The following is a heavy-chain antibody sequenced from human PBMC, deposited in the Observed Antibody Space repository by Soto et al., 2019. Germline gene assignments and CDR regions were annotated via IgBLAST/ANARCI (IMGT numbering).Heavy chain of an antibody. D-gene: IGHD3-10*01. V-gene: IGHV5-51*01. CDR3: ARQGTSRGSDYAAFDS. J-gene: IGHJ4*02. CDR1: GYTFIYFW. CDR2: IYPGASDI. Sequence: PXESLNISCQASGYTFIYFWVAWVRQVPGKGLEWMGVIYPGASDIRYSPSFEGHVTISADKSTNTAYLQWSSLEAADTAIYYCARQGTSRGSDYAAFDSWGPGTLVTVSS.